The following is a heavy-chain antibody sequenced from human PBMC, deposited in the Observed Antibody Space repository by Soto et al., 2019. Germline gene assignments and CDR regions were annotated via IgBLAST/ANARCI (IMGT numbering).Heavy chain of an antibody. J-gene: IGHJ2*01. CDR3: ARDRYYYDRSTLNWYVKL. D-gene: IGHD3-22*01. Sequence: EVQLVESGGGLVQPGGSLRLSCAASGFTVSSNYMSWVRQAPGKGLEWVSVIYSGGSTYYADSWKSRFTIARDNSKNTLYLQMNSLRAVDTAVYYGARDRYYYDRSTLNWYVKLWGRGTLVTVSS. CDR1: GFTVSSNY. CDR2: IYSGGST. V-gene: IGHV3-66*01.